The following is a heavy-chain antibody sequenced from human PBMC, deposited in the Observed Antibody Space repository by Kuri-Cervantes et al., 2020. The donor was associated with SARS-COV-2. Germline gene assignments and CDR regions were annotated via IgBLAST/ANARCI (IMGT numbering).Heavy chain of an antibody. CDR2: FDPEDGET. CDR1: GYTLTELS. V-gene: IGHV1-24*01. CDR3: TTVHDYYDSSGYSNGWFDP. Sequence: ASVKVSCKVSGYTLTELSMHWVRQAPGKGLEWMGGFDPEDGETIYAQKFQGRVTMTEDTSTDTAYMELSSLRSEDTAVYYCTTVHDYYDSSGYSNGWFDPWGQGTRVTVSS. J-gene: IGHJ5*02. D-gene: IGHD3-22*01.